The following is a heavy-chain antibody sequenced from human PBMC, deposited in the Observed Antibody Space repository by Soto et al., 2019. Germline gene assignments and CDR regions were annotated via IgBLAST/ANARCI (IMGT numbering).Heavy chain of an antibody. CDR3: ARDYCRGGSCYSFYYGMDV. J-gene: IGHJ6*02. CDR1: GGSFSGYY. Sequence: SETLSLTCAVYGGSFSGYYWSWIRQPPGKGLEWIGEINHSGSTNYNPSLKSRVTISVDTSKNQFSLKLSSLTAADTAVYYCARDYCRGGSCYSFYYGMDVWGQGTTVTVSS. D-gene: IGHD2-15*01. V-gene: IGHV4-34*01. CDR2: INHSGST.